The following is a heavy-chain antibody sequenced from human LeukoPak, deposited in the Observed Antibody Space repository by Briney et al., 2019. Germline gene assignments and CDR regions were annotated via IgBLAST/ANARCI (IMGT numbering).Heavy chain of an antibody. CDR3: ARGEVTIFGVVTIPFDY. CDR1: GDSVSSNSAA. Sequence: SQTLSLTCAISGDSVSSNSAAWNWIRQSPSRGLEWLGRTYYRSKWYNDYAVSVKSRITINPDTSKNQFSLQLNSVTPEDTAVYYCARGEVTIFGVVTIPFDYWGQGTLVTVSS. V-gene: IGHV6-1*01. CDR2: TYYRSKWYN. D-gene: IGHD3-3*01. J-gene: IGHJ4*02.